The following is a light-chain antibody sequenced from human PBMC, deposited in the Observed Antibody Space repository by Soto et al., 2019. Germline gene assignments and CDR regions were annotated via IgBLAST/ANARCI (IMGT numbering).Light chain of an antibody. CDR1: QRVTTRY. V-gene: IGKV3-20*01. CDR2: GAS. J-gene: IGKJ1*01. CDR3: QQYDSLPRT. Sequence: DIVLTQSPGTLSLSPRERATLSCRASQRVTTRYLAWYQQKPGQAPRLLMYGASSRATGIPDRFSGSGSGTEFTLTITRLEPEDFAVYYCQQYDSLPRTFGQGTKVEIK.